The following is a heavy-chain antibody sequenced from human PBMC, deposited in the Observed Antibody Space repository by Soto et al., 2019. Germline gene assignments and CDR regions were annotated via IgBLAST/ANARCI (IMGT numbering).Heavy chain of an antibody. D-gene: IGHD6-19*01. J-gene: IGHJ4*02. CDR3: ARESSSGWYDDY. Sequence: QVQLVQSGAEVKKPGASVKVSCKASGYTFTSYDINWVRQATGQVLEWMGWMNPNSGDTGYAQKFHGRVTMTRNTSISAAYMELSSLRSEETAVYYCARESSSGWYDDYWGQGTLVTVSS. CDR1: GYTFTSYD. CDR2: MNPNSGDT. V-gene: IGHV1-8*01.